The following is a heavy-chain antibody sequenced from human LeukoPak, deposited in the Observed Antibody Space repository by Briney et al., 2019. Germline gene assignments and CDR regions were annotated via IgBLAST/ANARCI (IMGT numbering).Heavy chain of an antibody. J-gene: IGHJ6*02. CDR2: ICPGDSDT. CDR3: ARRDGYCSSTSCYADYYYGMDV. D-gene: IGHD2-2*01. V-gene: IGHV5-51*01. CDR1: GYSFTSYW. Sequence: GESLKISCKGSGYSFTSYWIGWVRQMPGKGLEWMGIICPGDSDTTYSPSFQGQVTISADKSISTAYLQWSSLKASDTAMYYCARRDGYCSSTSCYADYYYGMDVWGQGTTVTVSS.